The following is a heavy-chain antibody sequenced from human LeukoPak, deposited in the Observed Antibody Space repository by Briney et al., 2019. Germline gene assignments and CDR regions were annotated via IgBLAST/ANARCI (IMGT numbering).Heavy chain of an antibody. CDR2: ISSSSSTI. J-gene: IGHJ6*02. V-gene: IGHV3-48*04. CDR3: ARDRDYYDSSGYLDV. CDR1: GFTFSSYS. D-gene: IGHD3-22*01. Sequence: GGSLRLSCAASGFTFSSYSMNWVRQAPGKGLEWVSYISSSSSTIYYADSVKGRFTISRDNAKNSLYLQMNSLRAEDTAVYYCARDRDYYDSSGYLDVWGQGTTVTVSS.